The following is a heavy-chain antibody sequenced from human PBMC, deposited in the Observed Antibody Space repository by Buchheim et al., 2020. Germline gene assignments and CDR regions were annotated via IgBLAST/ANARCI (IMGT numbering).Heavy chain of an antibody. CDR1: GFTFSSYG. J-gene: IGHJ4*02. CDR2: ISYDGSNK. D-gene: IGHD2-8*01. Sequence: QVQLVESGGGVVQPGRSLRLSCAASGFTFSSYGMHWVRQAPGKGLEWVAVISYDGSNKYYADSVKGRFTISRDNSKNTPYLQMNSLRAEDTAVYYCAKDHGDIVLMVYAIPGDYWGQGTL. CDR3: AKDHGDIVLMVYAIPGDY. V-gene: IGHV3-30*18.